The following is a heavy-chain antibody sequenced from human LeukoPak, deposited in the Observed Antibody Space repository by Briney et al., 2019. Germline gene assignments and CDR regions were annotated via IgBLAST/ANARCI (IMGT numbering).Heavy chain of an antibody. J-gene: IGHJ4*02. V-gene: IGHV4-39*01. D-gene: IGHD1-26*01. CDR3: ARHSGIGMAQLYFDY. CDR1: GGSISSSSYY. CDR2: IYYSGST. Sequence: SETLSLTCTVSGGSISSSSYYWGWIRQPPGKGLEWIGSIYYSGSTYYNPSLKSRFPISVDTSKNQSSLSLSSVTAVDTAVYHCARHSGIGMAQLYFDYWGQGTLVTVSS.